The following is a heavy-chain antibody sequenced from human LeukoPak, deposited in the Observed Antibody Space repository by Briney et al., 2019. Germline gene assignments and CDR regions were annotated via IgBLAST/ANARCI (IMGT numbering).Heavy chain of an antibody. CDR3: ARGRYYYDSSGYRDNYYYYYMDV. V-gene: IGHV4-30-4*07. D-gene: IGHD3-22*01. CDR1: GGSISSGGYS. Sequence: SQTLSLTCAVSGGSISSGGYSWSWIRQPPGKGLEWIGYIYYSGSTYYNPSLKSRVTISVDTSKNQFSLKLSSVTAADTAVYYCARGRYYYDSSGYRDNYYYYYMDVWGKGTTVTVSS. J-gene: IGHJ6*03. CDR2: IYYSGST.